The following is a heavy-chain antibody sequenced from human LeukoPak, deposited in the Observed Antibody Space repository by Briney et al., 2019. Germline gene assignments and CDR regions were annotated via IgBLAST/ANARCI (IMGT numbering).Heavy chain of an antibody. Sequence: GASVKVSCTASGYTFTGYYMHWVRQAPGQGLEWMGWINPNSGGTNYAQKFQGRVTMTRDTSISTAYMELSRLRSDDTAVYYCSTGERATVAYYYYGMDVWGQGTTVTVSS. CDR3: STGERATVAYYYYGMDV. D-gene: IGHD1-26*01. CDR2: INPNSGGT. J-gene: IGHJ6*02. V-gene: IGHV1-2*02. CDR1: GYTFTGYY.